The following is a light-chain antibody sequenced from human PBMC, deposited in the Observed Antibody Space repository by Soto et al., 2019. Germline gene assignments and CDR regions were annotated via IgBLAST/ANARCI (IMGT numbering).Light chain of an antibody. J-gene: IGKJ1*01. Sequence: EIVITQSPATLYVSPGERATLSCRASQSVSSDLAWYEQKPGQAPRILIYGASTRATGIPARFSGSGAGTDFTRPINRLEPEDFEVDYCQQYNNWTQTFGQGTKVDIK. CDR1: QSVSSD. CDR2: GAS. V-gene: IGKV3D-15*01. CDR3: QQYNNWTQT.